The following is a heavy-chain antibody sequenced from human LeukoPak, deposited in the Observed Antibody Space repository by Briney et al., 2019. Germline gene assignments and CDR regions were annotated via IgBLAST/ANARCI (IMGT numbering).Heavy chain of an antibody. Sequence: ASVTVSFTASGGTFSSYAISWVRQAPGQGLEWMGGIIPIFGTANYAQKFQGRVTITADESTSTAYVELSSLRSEDTAVYYCARDPCSSTSCYVRYWGQGTLVTVSS. D-gene: IGHD2-2*01. V-gene: IGHV1-69*13. J-gene: IGHJ4*02. CDR2: IIPIFGTA. CDR3: ARDPCSSTSCYVRY. CDR1: GGTFSSYA.